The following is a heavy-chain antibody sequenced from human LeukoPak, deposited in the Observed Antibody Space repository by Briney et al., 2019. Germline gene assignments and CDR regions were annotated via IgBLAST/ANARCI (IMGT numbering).Heavy chain of an antibody. Sequence: PSETLSLTCTVSGGSISSYYWSWIRQPPGKGLEWIGNIYNSESTNYNPSLNSRVTISVDTSKNQFSLKLSSVTAADTAVYYCARELSGRYCSGGSCYATRRDFDSWGQGTLVTVSS. CDR2: IYNSEST. J-gene: IGHJ4*02. CDR1: GGSISSYY. V-gene: IGHV4-59*01. D-gene: IGHD2-15*01. CDR3: ARELSGRYCSGGSCYATRRDFDS.